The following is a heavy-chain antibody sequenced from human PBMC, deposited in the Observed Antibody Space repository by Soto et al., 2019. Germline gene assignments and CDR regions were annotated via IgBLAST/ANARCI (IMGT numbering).Heavy chain of an antibody. D-gene: IGHD2-2*01. J-gene: IGHJ5*02. CDR3: ARPHCSSSNCPNWFDP. V-gene: IGHV4-59*12. CDR1: GGSISSYY. CDR2: IDYSGST. Sequence: SETLSLTCTVSGGSISSYYWSWIRQPPGKGLEWIGYIDYSGSTNYNPSLKSRVTISVDTSKNQFSLKLSSVTAADTAVYYCARPHCSSSNCPNWFDPWGQGTLVTVSS.